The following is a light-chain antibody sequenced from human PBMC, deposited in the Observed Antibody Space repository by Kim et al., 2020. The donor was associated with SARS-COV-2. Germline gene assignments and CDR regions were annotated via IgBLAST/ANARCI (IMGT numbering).Light chain of an antibody. CDR3: QTWGTGIRV. J-gene: IGLJ3*02. CDR2: ISGDGSH. V-gene: IGLV4-69*02. CDR1: SGHSNYA. Sequence: QPVLTQSPSASASLGASVKLTCTLSSGHSNYAIAWHQQLPAKGPRYLMKISGDGSHVKGDGIPDRFSGSSSGAERYLTISSLQSDDEADYYCQTWGTGIRVFGGGTKLTVL.